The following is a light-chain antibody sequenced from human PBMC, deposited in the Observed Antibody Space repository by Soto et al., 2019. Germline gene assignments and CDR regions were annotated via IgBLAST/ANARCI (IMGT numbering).Light chain of an antibody. CDR2: AAS. V-gene: IGKV1-9*01. CDR1: QGITNH. J-gene: IGKJ5*01. CDR3: QQLDSFPLT. Sequence: VGDRDTITCRASQGITNHLAWYQQKPGKAPKLLIYAASTLQSGVPSRFSGSGSGTEFTLTISSLQPEDFASYYCQQLDSFPLTFGQGTRLEIK.